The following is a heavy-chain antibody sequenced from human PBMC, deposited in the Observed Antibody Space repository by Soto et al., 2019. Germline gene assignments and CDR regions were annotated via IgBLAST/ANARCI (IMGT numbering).Heavy chain of an antibody. CDR3: AKDAIHVLLGYTYGAGGMDV. CDR2: ISYNASNK. Sequence: GGSLRLSCAASGFTFSSYGMHWVRQAPGKGLEWVAIISYNASNKSYADSVRGRFTISRDNSKSTLYLQMNSLRTEDTAVYYCAKDAIHVLLGYTYGAGGMDVWGQGTTVTVSS. J-gene: IGHJ6*02. V-gene: IGHV3-30*18. CDR1: GFTFSSYG. D-gene: IGHD5-18*01.